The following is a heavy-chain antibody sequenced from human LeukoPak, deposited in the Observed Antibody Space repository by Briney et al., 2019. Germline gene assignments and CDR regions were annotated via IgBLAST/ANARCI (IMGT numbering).Heavy chain of an antibody. V-gene: IGHV1-18*01. CDR3: ARDQPAAADFDY. CDR1: GFTFTSSA. J-gene: IGHJ4*02. D-gene: IGHD2-2*01. CDR2: ISAYNGNT. Sequence: ASVKVSCKASGFTFTSSAVQWVRQAPGQGLEWMGWISAYNGNTNYAQKLQGRVTMTTDTSTSTAYMELRSLRSDDTAVYYCARDQPAAADFDYWGQGTLVTVSS.